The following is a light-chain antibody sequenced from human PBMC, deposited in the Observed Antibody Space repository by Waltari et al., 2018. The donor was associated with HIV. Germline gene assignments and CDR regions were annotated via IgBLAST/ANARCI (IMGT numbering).Light chain of an antibody. CDR2: RND. V-gene: IGLV1-47*01. Sequence: QSVLTQPPSMSGTPGQRVTISCSGSSSNIGNHLFFWSQQLQGMAPRLVTYRNDERPPGVPDRLSGSKSGSSGSLTISGLRSEDEADYYWAAWDDSRSGWVFGGGTKLTVL. J-gene: IGLJ3*02. CDR3: AAWDDSRSGWV. CDR1: SSNIGNHL.